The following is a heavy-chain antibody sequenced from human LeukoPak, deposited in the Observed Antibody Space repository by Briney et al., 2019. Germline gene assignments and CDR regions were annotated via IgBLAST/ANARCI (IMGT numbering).Heavy chain of an antibody. CDR2: IYYSGST. CDR1: GGSISSYY. CDR3: ARVDYVWGSYRYPNWFDH. V-gene: IGHV4-59*01. D-gene: IGHD3-16*02. Sequence: SETLSLTCSVSGGSISSYYWSWIRQPPGKGLEWIGYIYYSGSTNYNPSLKSRVTIPVDTSQNQFSLKLSSVTAADTAVYYCARVDYVWGSYRYPNWFDHWGQGTLVTVSS. J-gene: IGHJ5*02.